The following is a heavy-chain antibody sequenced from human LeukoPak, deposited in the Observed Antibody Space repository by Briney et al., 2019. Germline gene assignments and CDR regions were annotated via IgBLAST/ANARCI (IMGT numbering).Heavy chain of an antibody. D-gene: IGHD2-2*01. CDR3: ARDSPVSTRPFDI. Sequence: ASVKVSCKASGYTFTNYYIHWVRQAPGQGLEWMGIINPSGGRTSYAQKFQGRVTMTRDTSTSTAYMDLSSLRSEDTDLYYCARDSPVSTRPFDIWGQGTMVTVSS. J-gene: IGHJ3*02. CDR2: INPSGGRT. V-gene: IGHV1-46*01. CDR1: GYTFTNYY.